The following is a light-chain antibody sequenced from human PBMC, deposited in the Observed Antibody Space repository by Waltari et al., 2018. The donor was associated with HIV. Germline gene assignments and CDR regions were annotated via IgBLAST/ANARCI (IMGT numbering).Light chain of an antibody. CDR1: QDISNY. Sequence: DIHLTQSPSSLSPSVGDRAHITCQASQDISNYLNWYQHKSGRAPKLLIYDASNLQTGVPSRFRGRGSGTEFTFTITSLQPEDAATYYCQQFGALPLTFGGGTKVEVK. CDR2: DAS. J-gene: IGKJ4*01. V-gene: IGKV1-33*01. CDR3: QQFGALPLT.